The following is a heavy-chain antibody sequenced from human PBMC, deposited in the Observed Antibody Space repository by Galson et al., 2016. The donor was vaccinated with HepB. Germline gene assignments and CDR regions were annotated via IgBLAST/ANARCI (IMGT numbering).Heavy chain of an antibody. Sequence: TLSLTCTVSGGSISRGDYYWSWIRQPPGKGLEWIGYIYYSGSTYYNPPLKSRVTMSVDTSKNQFSLRLSSVTAADTAVYYCARGYYDFWSGSRSLDCWGQGTLVTVSS. CDR2: IYYSGST. V-gene: IGHV4-30-4*01. CDR1: GGSISRGDYY. J-gene: IGHJ4*02. CDR3: ARGYYDFWSGSRSLDC. D-gene: IGHD3-3*01.